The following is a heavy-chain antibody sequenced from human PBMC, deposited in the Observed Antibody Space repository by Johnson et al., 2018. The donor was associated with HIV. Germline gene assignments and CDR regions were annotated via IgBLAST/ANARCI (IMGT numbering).Heavy chain of an antibody. CDR2: ISSSGGST. CDR1: GLTISRNA. J-gene: IGHJ3*02. Sequence: VQLVESGGGLVQPGGSLRLSCAVSGLTISRNAMTWVRQAPGKGLEWVSYISSSGGSTYYADSVQGRFTISSDNSKNTLYLQMNRLRVEDTAVYYCAKDNSIVGATNGAFDIWGQGTMVTVSS. CDR3: AKDNSIVGATNGAFDI. V-gene: IGHV3-23*04. D-gene: IGHD1-26*01.